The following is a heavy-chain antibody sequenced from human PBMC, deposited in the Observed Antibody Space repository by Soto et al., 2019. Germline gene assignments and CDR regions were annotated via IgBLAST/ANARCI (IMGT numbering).Heavy chain of an antibody. CDR1: GFSRSSSGVG. D-gene: IGHD3-9*01. V-gene: IGHV2-5*02. J-gene: IGHJ4*02. CDR2: IYWDDDK. Sequence: QITLKESGPTLVKPTQTLTLTCTYSGFSRSSSGVGLGWIRQPPGKALEWLALIYWDDDKRYSPSLKSRLTITKDTSKNQVVLTMTNMDPVDTATYYCAHSLGYFDWSHWGQGTLVTVSS. CDR3: AHSLGYFDWSH.